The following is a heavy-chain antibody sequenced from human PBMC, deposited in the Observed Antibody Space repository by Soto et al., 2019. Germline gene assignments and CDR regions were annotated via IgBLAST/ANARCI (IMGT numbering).Heavy chain of an antibody. V-gene: IGHV1-69*01. CDR1: GGAFGIYA. D-gene: IGHD2-2*02. CDR2: IIPAFGTT. CDR3: ARVPRQMLYGPTRNGMDV. J-gene: IGHJ6*02. Sequence: QVQLVQSGAAVSKPGSSVKVSCKASGGAFGIYAVGWVRQAPGQGLEWMGGIIPAFGTTKNSQKFQDRVDMTEEESTNTVYMELRCLRFDDTAVYYCARVPRQMLYGPTRNGMDVWGQGTTLIVSS.